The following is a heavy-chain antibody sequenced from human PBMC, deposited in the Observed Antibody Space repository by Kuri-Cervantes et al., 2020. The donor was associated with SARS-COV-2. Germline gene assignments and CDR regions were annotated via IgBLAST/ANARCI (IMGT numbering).Heavy chain of an antibody. CDR1: GGSISSHS. V-gene: IGHV4-4*08. J-gene: IGHJ4*02. Sequence: SETLSLTCTVSGGSISSHSWTWIRQPPGKGLEWIGFIHRSGSTNYNPSLKSRVTISVDTSKNQFSLKLSSVTAADTAVYYCARDGEKAGYCSSTSCYFDYWGQGTLVTVSS. D-gene: IGHD2-2*01. CDR2: IHRSGST. CDR3: ARDGEKAGYCSSTSCYFDY.